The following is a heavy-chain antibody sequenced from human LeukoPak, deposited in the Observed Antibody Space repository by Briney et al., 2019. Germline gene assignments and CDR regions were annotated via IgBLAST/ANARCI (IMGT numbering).Heavy chain of an antibody. CDR2: ISCSSSMI. D-gene: IGHD1-26*01. CDR3: TRGSGSLDY. Sequence: GGSLRLSCVASGFTFSTYSMNWIRQAPGKGLEWVSYISCSSSMIYYADSVKGRFTISRDNAHNSLDLQMNSLRDEDTAVYYCTRGSGSLDYWGQGTLVTVSS. J-gene: IGHJ4*02. V-gene: IGHV3-48*02. CDR1: GFTFSTYS.